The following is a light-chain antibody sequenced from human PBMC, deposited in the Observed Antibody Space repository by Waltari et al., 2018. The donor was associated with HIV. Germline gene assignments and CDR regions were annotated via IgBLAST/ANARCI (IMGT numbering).Light chain of an antibody. J-gene: IGLJ3*02. V-gene: IGLV7-46*01. CDR2: DTS. CDR3: ATWDDSLSGWV. CDR1: TGAVTSGHY. Sequence: QAVVTQEPSLIVSPGGTVTLTCGSSTGAVTSGHYPYWFQQKPGQAPRTLIYDTSNRPSWTPARFSGSLLWGKAALTLSGAQPEDEADYYCATWDDSLSGWVFGGGTKLTVL.